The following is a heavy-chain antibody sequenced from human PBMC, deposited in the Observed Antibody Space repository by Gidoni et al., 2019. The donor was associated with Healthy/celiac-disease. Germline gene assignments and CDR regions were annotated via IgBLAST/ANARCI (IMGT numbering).Heavy chain of an antibody. CDR2: IKQDGSEK. CDR3: ARDLGSGWYTTRDY. D-gene: IGHD6-19*01. V-gene: IGHV3-7*01. CDR1: GFTFSSYW. Sequence: EVQLVESGGGLVQPGGSLRLSCAASGFTFSSYWMSWVRQAPGKGLEWVANIKQDGSEKYYVDSVKGRFTISRDNAKNSLYLQMNSLRAEDTAVYYCARDLGSGWYTTRDYWGQGTLVTVSS. J-gene: IGHJ4*02.